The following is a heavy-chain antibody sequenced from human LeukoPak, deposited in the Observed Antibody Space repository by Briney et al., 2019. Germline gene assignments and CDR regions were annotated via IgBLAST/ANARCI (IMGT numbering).Heavy chain of an antibody. CDR2: IYSGGST. CDR1: GFTFSGYS. J-gene: IGHJ1*01. Sequence: GGSLRLSCAASGFTFSGYSMNWVRQAPGKGLEWVSVIYSGGSTFYADSVKGRFTISRDNSKNTLYLQMNSLRAEDTAVYYCASDSYSPEYFQHWGQGTLVTVSS. D-gene: IGHD2-15*01. CDR3: ASDSYSPEYFQH. V-gene: IGHV3-66*01.